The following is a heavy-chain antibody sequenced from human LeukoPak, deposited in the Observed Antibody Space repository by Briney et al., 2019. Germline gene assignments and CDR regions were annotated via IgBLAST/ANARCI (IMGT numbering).Heavy chain of an antibody. Sequence: SQTLPLTCTVSGGAISSESYYWSWIRQPAGKGLEWIGRIYTSGITNYNPSLKSRVTISVDTSKKQFSLKLSSVTAADTAVYYCARGYSSSSGRPDYWGQGTLVTVSS. CDR2: IYTSGIT. V-gene: IGHV4-61*02. D-gene: IGHD6-6*01. CDR1: GGAISSESYY. J-gene: IGHJ4*02. CDR3: ARGYSSSSGRPDY.